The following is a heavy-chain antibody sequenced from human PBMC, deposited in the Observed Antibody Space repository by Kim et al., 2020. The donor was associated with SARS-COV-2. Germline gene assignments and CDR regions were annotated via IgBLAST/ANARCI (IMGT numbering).Heavy chain of an antibody. J-gene: IGHJ3*01. V-gene: IGHV3-9*01. Sequence: GGSLRLSCVASGLTLGDDGMHWVRQAPGKALEWVSGISWEGNYMAYVDSVKGRFTISRDDAKNTLYLQMSSLREEDTALYYCTKDMFTNSWGYDDFEVWGERTSVTVSS. CDR1: GLTLGDDG. CDR3: TKDMFTNSWGYDDFEV. CDR2: ISWEGNYM. D-gene: IGHD1-26*01.